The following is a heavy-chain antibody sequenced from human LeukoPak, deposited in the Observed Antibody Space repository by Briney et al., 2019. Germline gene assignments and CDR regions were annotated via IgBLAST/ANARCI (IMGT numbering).Heavy chain of an antibody. J-gene: IGHJ1*01. Sequence: LGGSLRLSCAVSGFTFSSYAMSWVRQAPGKGLEWVSVIYSGSSADYADSVKGRFTISRDNSKNTLYLQMNSLRAEDTAVYYCATGGDHPYWGPGTLVTVSS. D-gene: IGHD2-21*02. CDR1: GFTFSSYA. V-gene: IGHV3-23*03. CDR3: ATGGDHPY. CDR2: IYSGSSA.